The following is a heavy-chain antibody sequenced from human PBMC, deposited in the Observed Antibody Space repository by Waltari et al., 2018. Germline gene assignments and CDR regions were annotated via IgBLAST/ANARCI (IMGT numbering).Heavy chain of an antibody. CDR3: ATDLGGYQKYYFDN. Sequence: QVHLIQSGAEVKKPGSSLKVSCKASGATFSSLSLSWVRQAPGQGLQWMGGLIPIFGTSTYPPNFQGRVTITADESTSTSYLELGSLTSEDAAVYYCATDLGGYQKYYFDNWGQGTLVTVSS. CDR1: GATFSSLS. J-gene: IGHJ4*02. CDR2: LIPIFGTS. D-gene: IGHD5-12*01. V-gene: IGHV1-69*01.